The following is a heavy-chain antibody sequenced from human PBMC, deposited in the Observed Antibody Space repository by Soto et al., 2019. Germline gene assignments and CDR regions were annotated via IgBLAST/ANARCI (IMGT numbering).Heavy chain of an antibody. CDR1: GGTFDSNA. Sequence: QVQLVQSGTEVRKPGSSVKVSCKASGGTFDSNAISWVRLAPGQGLEWMGGIIPIFGTINNAQKFQDRVTITADEXAXIXXMELSSLRSEYTAIYYCAREGLTFGPGAVGGAFDIWGQGTLVTVSS. CDR3: AREGLTFGPGAVGGAFDI. J-gene: IGHJ3*02. D-gene: IGHD2-2*01. CDR2: IIPIFGTI. V-gene: IGHV1-69*12.